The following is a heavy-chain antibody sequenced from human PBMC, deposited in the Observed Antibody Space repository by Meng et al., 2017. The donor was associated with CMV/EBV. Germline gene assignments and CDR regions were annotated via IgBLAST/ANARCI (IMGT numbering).Heavy chain of an antibody. CDR3: ARDSFGGFAARNDMAV. CDR2: ISYDGSNK. Sequence: GESLKISCAASGFTFSSYAMHWIRQAPGKGLEWVSVISYDGSNKYYADSVKGRFTISRDNSKNTLYLQMNSLRAEDTAVYYCARDSFGGFAARNDMAVWGQGTTVTVSS. V-gene: IGHV3-30-3*01. CDR1: GFTFSSYA. D-gene: IGHD3-16*01. J-gene: IGHJ6*02.